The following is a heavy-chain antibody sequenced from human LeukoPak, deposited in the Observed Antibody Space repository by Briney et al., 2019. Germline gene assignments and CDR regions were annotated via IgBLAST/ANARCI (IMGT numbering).Heavy chain of an antibody. V-gene: IGHV3-49*04. CDR1: GFTFSSYA. D-gene: IGHD3-3*01. Sequence: PGGSLGLSCAASGFTFSSYAMSWVRQAPGKGLEWVGFIRSKAYGGTTEYAASVKGRFTISRDDSKSIAYLQMNSLKTEDTAVYYCTGFLEWLLSGIDWGQGTLVTVSS. CDR2: IRSKAYGGTT. CDR3: TGFLEWLLSGID. J-gene: IGHJ4*02.